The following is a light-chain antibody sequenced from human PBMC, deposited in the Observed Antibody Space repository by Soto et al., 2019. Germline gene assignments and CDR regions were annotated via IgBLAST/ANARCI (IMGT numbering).Light chain of an antibody. Sequence: DIQMTQSPSTLSASVGDRVTITCRASDSIGTSLAWYQQIPGKAPNLLIYDASTLESGVPSRFSGSGSETEFTLTISSLQPEDSVTYYCQQANSFPRTFGQGTRLEIK. CDR1: DSIGTS. J-gene: IGKJ5*01. V-gene: IGKV1-5*01. CDR3: QQANSFPRT. CDR2: DAS.